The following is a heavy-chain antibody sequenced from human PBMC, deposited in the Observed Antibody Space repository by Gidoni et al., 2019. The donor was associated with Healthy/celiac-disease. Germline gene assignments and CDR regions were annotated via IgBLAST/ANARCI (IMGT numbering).Heavy chain of an antibody. V-gene: IGHV1-69*01. Sequence: QVQLVQSGAEVKKPGSSVKVSCKASGGSLRRYAISWVRQAPGQGLEWMGGSIPICGTANYAQKFQGRVTITADESTSTAYMELSRLRSEDTAVYYCARVGEGDSSGYYTDYWGQGTLVTVSS. D-gene: IGHD3-22*01. CDR1: GGSLRRYA. CDR3: ARVGEGDSSGYYTDY. J-gene: IGHJ4*02. CDR2: SIPICGTA.